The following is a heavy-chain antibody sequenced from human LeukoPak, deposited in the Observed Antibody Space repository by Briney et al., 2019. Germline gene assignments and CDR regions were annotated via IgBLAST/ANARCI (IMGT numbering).Heavy chain of an antibody. D-gene: IGHD4-17*01. J-gene: IGHJ1*01. CDR3: ARDDYGDYQGFQL. Sequence: GGSLRLSCAASGFTFNTYNMNWVRQAPGKGLEWVSSITGNSNYIYYADSVKGRFTVSRDNAKNSLYLQMNSLTAEDTAVYFCARDDYGDYQGFQLWGQGTLVTVSS. CDR1: GFTFNTYN. CDR2: ITGNSNYI. V-gene: IGHV3-21*01.